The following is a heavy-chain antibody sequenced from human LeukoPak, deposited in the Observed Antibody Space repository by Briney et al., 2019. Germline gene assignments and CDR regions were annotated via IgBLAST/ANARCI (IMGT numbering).Heavy chain of an antibody. CDR1: GGTLSSYA. D-gene: IGHD5-12*01. CDR2: IIPIFGTA. J-gene: IGHJ4*02. Sequence: SVKVSCKASGGTLSSYAISWVRQAPGQGLEWMGGIIPIFGTANYAQKFQGRVTITADESTSTAYMELSSLRSEDTAVYYCARDLKGSGYADYWGQGTLVTVSS. CDR3: ARDLKGSGYADY. V-gene: IGHV1-69*13.